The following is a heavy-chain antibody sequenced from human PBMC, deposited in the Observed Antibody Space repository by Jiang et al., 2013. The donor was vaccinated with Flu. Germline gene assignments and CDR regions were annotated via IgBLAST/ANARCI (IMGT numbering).Heavy chain of an antibody. J-gene: IGHJ6*02. CDR3: AKQGDYHSSGFPRADDYIGMDV. Sequence: VQLLESGGGVVQPGRSLRLSCAASGFTFSSYDMHWVRQAPGKGPEWVAVISYDGTKKYYADSVKGRFTISRDPSQSTLYIQMNSLRAEDSAVYFCAKQGDYHSSGFPRADDYIGMDVWGHGTTVSVSS. CDR1: GFTFSSYD. D-gene: IGHD3-22*01. CDR2: ISYDGTKK. V-gene: IGHV3-30*18.